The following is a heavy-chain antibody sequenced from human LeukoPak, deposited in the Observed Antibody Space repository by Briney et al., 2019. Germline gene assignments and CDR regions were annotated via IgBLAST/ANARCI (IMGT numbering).Heavy chain of an antibody. CDR1: GFTFSSYA. J-gene: IGHJ4*02. Sequence: GGSMRLSCAASGFTFSSYAMSWVRQAPGKGLEWVSAISGSGGSTYYADSVKGRFTISRDNSKNTLYLQMNSLRAEDTAVYYCAKTTRAAAGSRYLDYWGQGTLVTVSS. CDR3: AKTTRAAAGSRYLDY. V-gene: IGHV3-23*01. D-gene: IGHD6-13*01. CDR2: ISGSGGST.